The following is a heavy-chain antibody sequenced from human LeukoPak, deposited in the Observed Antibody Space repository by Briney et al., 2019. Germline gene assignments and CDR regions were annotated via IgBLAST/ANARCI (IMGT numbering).Heavy chain of an antibody. CDR3: AKSFLTGYSLFDS. Sequence: PGGSLRLSCAASGFTFSSYSMNWVRQAPGKGLEWVSAISGSGDSIFYADSVKGRFTISRDNSKTTLYVQMNSLRAEDTAVYYCAKSFLTGYSLFDSWGQGTLVTVSS. V-gene: IGHV3-23*01. J-gene: IGHJ4*02. D-gene: IGHD3-9*01. CDR2: ISGSGDSI. CDR1: GFTFSSYS.